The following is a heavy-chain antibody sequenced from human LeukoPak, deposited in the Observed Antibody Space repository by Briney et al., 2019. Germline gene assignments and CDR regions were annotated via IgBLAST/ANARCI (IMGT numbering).Heavy chain of an antibody. V-gene: IGHV3-33*08. Sequence: GGSLRLSCAASGFTFNTYGMNWVRQAPGKGLEWVGVIWDEGSIKYYADSVKGRFTISRDNSKNMMYLQMNSLRAEDTAVYYCARIDCSGGSCRQYYYYGMDVWGQGTTVTVSS. CDR2: IWDEGSIK. D-gene: IGHD2-15*01. CDR3: ARIDCSGGSCRQYYYYGMDV. CDR1: GFTFNTYG. J-gene: IGHJ6*02.